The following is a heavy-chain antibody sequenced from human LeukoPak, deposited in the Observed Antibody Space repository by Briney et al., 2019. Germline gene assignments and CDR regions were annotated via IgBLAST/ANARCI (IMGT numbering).Heavy chain of an antibody. CDR2: IRYDGSNK. CDR3: ARVFLEWLPIDY. CDR1: GFTVSSNS. Sequence: GGSLRLSCTVSGFTVSSNSMSWVRQAPGKGLEWVAFIRYDGSNKYYADSVKGRFTISRDNSKNTLYLQMNSLRAEDTAVYYCARVFLEWLPIDYWGQGTLVTVSS. J-gene: IGHJ4*02. V-gene: IGHV3-30*02. D-gene: IGHD3-3*01.